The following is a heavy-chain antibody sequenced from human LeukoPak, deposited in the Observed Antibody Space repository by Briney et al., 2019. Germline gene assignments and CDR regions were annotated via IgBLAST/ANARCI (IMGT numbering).Heavy chain of an antibody. CDR3: ARGRYYMDV. CDR1: GLTFSSYS. V-gene: IGHV3-48*01. Sequence: GGYLRLSCAASGLTFSSYSMNWVRQAPGKGLEWVSYISSSSSTIYYADSAKGRFTISRDNAKNSLYLQMNSLRAEDTAVYYCARGRYYMDVWGKGTTVTVSS. CDR2: ISSSSSTI. J-gene: IGHJ6*03.